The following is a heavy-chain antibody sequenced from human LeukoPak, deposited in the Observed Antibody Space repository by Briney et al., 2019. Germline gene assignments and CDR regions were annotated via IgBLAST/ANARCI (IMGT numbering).Heavy chain of an antibody. J-gene: IGHJ4*02. D-gene: IGHD3-3*01. V-gene: IGHV3-74*01. Sequence: GGSLRLSCAASGFTFSSYWMHWVRQAPGKGPVWVARTNRDGSSTAYADSVKGRFTISKDNAKNTLYLLMNSLRAEDTAVYYCARDSVEWYIFDYWGQGTLVTVSS. CDR2: TNRDGSST. CDR1: GFTFSSYW. CDR3: ARDSVEWYIFDY.